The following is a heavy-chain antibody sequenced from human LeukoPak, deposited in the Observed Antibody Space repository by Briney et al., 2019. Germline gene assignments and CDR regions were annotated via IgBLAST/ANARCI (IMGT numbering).Heavy chain of an antibody. CDR3: ARGGDDHVTNWFDP. V-gene: IGHV4-59*01. J-gene: IGHJ5*02. Sequence: SETLSLTCTVSGGSISSYYWSWIRQPPGKGLEWIGYIYYSGSTNYNPSLKSRVTISVDTSKNQFSLKLSSVTAADTAVYYCARGGDDHVTNWFDPWGQGTLVTVSS. CDR2: IYYSGST. D-gene: IGHD3-16*01. CDR1: GGSISSYY.